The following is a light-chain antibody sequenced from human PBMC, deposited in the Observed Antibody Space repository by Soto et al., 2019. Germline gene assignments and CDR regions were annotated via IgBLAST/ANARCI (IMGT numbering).Light chain of an antibody. CDR3: HQYHTYFQT. V-gene: IGKV1-5*01. Sequence: DIQMTQSPSTLSASVGDRVTITCRASQNISRWLAWYQQKPGKAPNLLIYDASTLESGVPSRFSGSGSGTEFTLTISSLQPDDFATYYCHQYHTYFQTFGQGTRWIS. CDR2: DAS. J-gene: IGKJ1*01. CDR1: QNISRW.